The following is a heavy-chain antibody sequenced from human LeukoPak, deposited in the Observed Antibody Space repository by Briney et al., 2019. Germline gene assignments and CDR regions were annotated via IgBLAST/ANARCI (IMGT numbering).Heavy chain of an antibody. D-gene: IGHD2-2*01. J-gene: IGHJ6*02. Sequence: SETLSLICAVYGGSFSEYYWSWIRQPPGKGLEWIGEIHHSGSTNYNPSLKSRVTMSVDTSKNQFSLKLSSVTAADTAVYYCARGVRVVVPAAQDYYYYYGMDVWGQGTTVTVSS. CDR1: GGSFSEYY. CDR2: IHHSGST. CDR3: ARGVRVVVPAAQDYYYYYGMDV. V-gene: IGHV4-34*01.